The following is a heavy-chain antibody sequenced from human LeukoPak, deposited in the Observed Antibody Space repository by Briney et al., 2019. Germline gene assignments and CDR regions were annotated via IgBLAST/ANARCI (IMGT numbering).Heavy chain of an antibody. J-gene: IGHJ4*02. V-gene: IGHV3-23*01. Sequence: GGSLRLSCAASGFTFSSYAMSWVRQAPGKGPEWVSLISGSGGSTYYADSVKGRFTISRDNAKNTLYLQMNSLRAEDTAVYYCARDYGWGTAGDYWGQGTLVTVSS. CDR3: ARDYGWGTAGDY. CDR1: GFTFSSYA. D-gene: IGHD4-17*01. CDR2: ISGSGGST.